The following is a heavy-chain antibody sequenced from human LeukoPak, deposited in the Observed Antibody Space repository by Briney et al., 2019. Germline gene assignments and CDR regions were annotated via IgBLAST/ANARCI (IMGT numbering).Heavy chain of an antibody. Sequence: GESLKISCKASGYTFTNYWIGWVRQMPGKGLKWMGTIYPGDSDTRYSPSFQGQVTISADKSISTAYLQWTSLRASDTAMYYCARRAYSHEWFDPWGQGTLVTVSS. CDR3: ARRAYSHEWFDP. D-gene: IGHD5-12*01. CDR2: IYPGDSDT. CDR1: GYTFTNYW. V-gene: IGHV5-51*01. J-gene: IGHJ5*02.